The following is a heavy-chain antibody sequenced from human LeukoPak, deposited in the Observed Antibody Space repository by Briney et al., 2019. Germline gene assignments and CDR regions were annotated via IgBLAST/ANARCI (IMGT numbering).Heavy chain of an antibody. Sequence: SETLSLTCTVSGVSTSGYSCSWIRQPAGKGLECILRIYTSVGTHSTPSLTSRDTIYLEKSKNQLSLKLSSVTAAYTAVYYCAREVGLEWLVPTGSWFDPWGQGTLVTVSS. CDR3: AREVGLEWLVPTGSWFDP. CDR1: GVSTSGYS. D-gene: IGHD3-3*01. CDR2: IYTSVGT. J-gene: IGHJ5*02. V-gene: IGHV4-4*07.